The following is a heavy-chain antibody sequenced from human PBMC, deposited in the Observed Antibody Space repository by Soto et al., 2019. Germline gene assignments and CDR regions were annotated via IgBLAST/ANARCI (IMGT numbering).Heavy chain of an antibody. CDR1: GFTFSSYA. J-gene: IGHJ4*02. CDR2: ISGSGGST. Sequence: GGSLRLSCAASGFTFSSYAMSWVRQAPGKGLEWVSSISGSGGSTYYADSVKGRFTISRDNSKDTLYLQMSSLRAEDTAVYYCAKVTYADYDPFDYWGQGTLVTVSS. CDR3: AKVTYADYDPFDY. V-gene: IGHV3-23*01. D-gene: IGHD4-17*01.